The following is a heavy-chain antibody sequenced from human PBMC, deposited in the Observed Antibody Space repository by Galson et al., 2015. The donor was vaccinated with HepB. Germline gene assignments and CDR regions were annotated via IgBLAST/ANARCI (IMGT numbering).Heavy chain of an antibody. J-gene: IGHJ6*02. CDR1: GFTVSSNY. V-gene: IGHV3-66*02. CDR2: IYSGGST. D-gene: IGHD4-17*01. Sequence: SLRLSCAASGFTVSSNYMSWVRQAPGKGLEWVSVIYSGGSTYYADSLKGRFTISRDNSKNTLYLQMNSLRAEDTAVYYCAREGTVTTEGGMDVWGQGTTVTVSS. CDR3: AREGTVTTEGGMDV.